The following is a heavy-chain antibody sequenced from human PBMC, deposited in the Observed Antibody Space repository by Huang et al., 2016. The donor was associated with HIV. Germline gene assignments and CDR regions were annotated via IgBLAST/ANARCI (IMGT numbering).Heavy chain of an antibody. CDR1: GGSLRANY. D-gene: IGHD1-1*01. CDR2: VDDKGTF. V-gene: IGHV4-34*02. J-gene: IGHJ3*02. Sequence: QQWGTGVLKPSETLSLKCAVYGGSLRANYWTWIRQAPGKGLDWIGEVDDKGTFSHNPFLNRRLTLLVDKSRNQVSMKMTPVTAADTAIYYWERNTISGDDAFDMWGRGTRVTVSS. CDR3: ERNTISGDDAFDM.